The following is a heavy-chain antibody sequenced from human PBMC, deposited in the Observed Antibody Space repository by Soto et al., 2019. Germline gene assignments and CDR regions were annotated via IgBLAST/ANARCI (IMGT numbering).Heavy chain of an antibody. J-gene: IGHJ4*02. D-gene: IGHD3-3*01. Sequence: VKVYCVASGYPFTGYGISLVRQAPGQGLEWMGWISAYNGNTNYAQKLQGRVTMTTDTSTSTAYMELRSLRSEDTAVYYCARSSLYYDFWSGYYFPFGYWGQGTLVTFSS. CDR3: ARSSLYYDFWSGYYFPFGY. CDR2: ISAYNGNT. V-gene: IGHV1-18*04. CDR1: GYPFTGYG.